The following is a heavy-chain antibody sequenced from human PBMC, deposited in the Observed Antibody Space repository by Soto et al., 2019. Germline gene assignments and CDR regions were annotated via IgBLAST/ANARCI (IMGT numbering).Heavy chain of an antibody. J-gene: IGHJ3*02. CDR2: IIPIFGTA. CDR1: GGTFSSYA. D-gene: IGHD5-18*01. CDR3: AIPWSSWIQLWPNAFDI. Sequence: QVQLVQSGAEVKKPGSSVKVSCKASGGTFSSYAISWVRQAPGQGLEWMGGIIPIFGTANYAQKFQGRVTITADESTSTAYMELSSLRSEDTAVYYCAIPWSSWIQLWPNAFDIWGQGTMVTVYS. V-gene: IGHV1-69*12.